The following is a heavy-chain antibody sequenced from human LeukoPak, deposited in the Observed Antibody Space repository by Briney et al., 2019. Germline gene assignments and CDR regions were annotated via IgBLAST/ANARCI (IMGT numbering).Heavy chain of an antibody. CDR2: IKQDGSEK. CDR1: GFTFSSYW. CDR3: ARDRLAVADIYYMDV. V-gene: IGHV3-7*01. Sequence: GGSLRLSCAASGFTFSSYWMSWVRPAPGKGLEWVANIKQDGSEKYYVDSVKGRFTISRDNAKNSLYLQMNSLRAEDTAVYYCARDRLAVADIYYMDVWGKGTTVTVSS. D-gene: IGHD6-19*01. J-gene: IGHJ6*03.